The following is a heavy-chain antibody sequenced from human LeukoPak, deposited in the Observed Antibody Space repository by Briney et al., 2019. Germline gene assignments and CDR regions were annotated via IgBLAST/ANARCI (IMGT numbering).Heavy chain of an antibody. CDR2: ISNDGSIK. CDR1: GFTLSNNG. Sequence: GGSLRLSCAASGFTLSNNGMHWVRQAPGKGLEWVAVISNDGSIKYYADSVKGRFTISRDNSKNTLYLQMNSLRSEDTAVYYCAKDWSPTGWHLYNWFDPWGQGTLVTVSS. CDR3: AKDWSPTGWHLYNWFDP. J-gene: IGHJ5*02. V-gene: IGHV3-30*18. D-gene: IGHD6-19*01.